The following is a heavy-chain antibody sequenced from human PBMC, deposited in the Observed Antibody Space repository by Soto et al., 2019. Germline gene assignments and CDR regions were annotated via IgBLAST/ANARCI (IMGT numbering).Heavy chain of an antibody. J-gene: IGHJ4*02. CDR1: GFTFSSYA. V-gene: IGHV3-23*01. CDR2: ISGSGGST. Sequence: VPLLESGGGLVQPGGSLRLSCAASGFTFSSYAMSWVRQAPGKGLEWVSAISGSGGSTYYADSVKGRFTISRDNSKNTLYLQMNSLRAEDTAVYYCAKKGGVPAAIFSPFDYWGQGTLVTVSS. CDR3: AKKGGVPAAIFSPFDY. D-gene: IGHD2-2*02.